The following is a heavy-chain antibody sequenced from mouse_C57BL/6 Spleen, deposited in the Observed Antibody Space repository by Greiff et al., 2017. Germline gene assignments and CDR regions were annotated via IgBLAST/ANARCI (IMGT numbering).Heavy chain of an antibody. V-gene: IGHV5-9*01. D-gene: IGHD2-4*01. Sequence: EVKLMESGGGLVKPGGSLQLSCAASGFTFSSYTMSWVRQTPEKRLEWVATISGGGGNTYYPDSVKGRFTISRDNAKNTLYLQMSSLRSEDTALYYCARRDYDGAWFAYWGQGTLVTVSA. J-gene: IGHJ3*01. CDR3: ARRDYDGAWFAY. CDR2: ISGGGGNT. CDR1: GFTFSSYT.